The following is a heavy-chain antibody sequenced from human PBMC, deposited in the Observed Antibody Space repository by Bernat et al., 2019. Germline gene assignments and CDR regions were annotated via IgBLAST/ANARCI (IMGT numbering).Heavy chain of an antibody. CDR3: AKAEYSSSSRHFDY. CDR1: GLTFSSFW. Sequence: EVQLVESGGGLVQPGGSLRLSCAASGLTFSSFWMHWVRQAPGKGLVWVSRVNGDGSSTSYADSVKGRFTISRDNAKNTLYLQMNSLRAEYTAVYYCAKAEYSSSSRHFDYWGQGTLVTVSS. J-gene: IGHJ4*02. CDR2: VNGDGSST. D-gene: IGHD6-6*01. V-gene: IGHV3-74*01.